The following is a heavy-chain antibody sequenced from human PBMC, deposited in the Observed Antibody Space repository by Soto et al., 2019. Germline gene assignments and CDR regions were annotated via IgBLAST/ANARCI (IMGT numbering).Heavy chain of an antibody. CDR2: ISAYNGNT. CDR1: GYTFTSYG. CDR3: ARDSYYDSSGYFNAAREYFQH. V-gene: IGHV1-18*04. D-gene: IGHD3-22*01. Sequence: ASVKVSCKASGYTFTSYGISWVRQAPGQGLEWMGWISAYNGNTNYAQKLQGRVTMTTDTSTSTAYMELRSLRSDDTAVYYCARDSYYDSSGYFNAAREYFQHWG. J-gene: IGHJ1*01.